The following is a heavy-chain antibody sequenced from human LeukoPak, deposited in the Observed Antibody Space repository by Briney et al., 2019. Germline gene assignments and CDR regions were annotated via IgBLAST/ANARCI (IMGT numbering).Heavy chain of an antibody. CDR2: FDPEDGET. Sequence: ASVKVSCKVSGYTLTELSMHWVRQAPGKGLEWMGGFDPEDGETIYAQKFQGRVTMTRDTSISTAYMELSRLRSDDTAVYYCARAEKVAGNDYWGQGTLVTVSS. D-gene: IGHD2-15*01. CDR3: ARAEKVAGNDY. V-gene: IGHV1-24*01. J-gene: IGHJ4*02. CDR1: GYTLTELS.